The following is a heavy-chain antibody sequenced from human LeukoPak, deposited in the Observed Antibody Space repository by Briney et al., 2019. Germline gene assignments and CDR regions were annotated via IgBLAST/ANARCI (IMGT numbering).Heavy chain of an antibody. CDR2: ISNGKT. J-gene: IGHJ5*02. V-gene: IGHV3-23*01. CDR3: VREAGYCAPVCVKTNWFDP. CDR1: GFPFSSHA. Sequence: GESLRLSCAASGFPFSSHAMRWVRQPPGKGLEWVAAISNGKTYYADSVRGSFAISRDDSTNTVYLHMNSLRDEDTALYHCVREAGYCAPVCVKTNWFDPWGQGTLVTVSS. D-gene: IGHD2-15*01.